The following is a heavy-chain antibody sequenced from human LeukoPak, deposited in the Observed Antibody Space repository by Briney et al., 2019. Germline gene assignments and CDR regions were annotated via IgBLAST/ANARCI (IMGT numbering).Heavy chain of an antibody. CDR3: ARDRLHCSSTSCAAGLFDY. CDR1: GYTFTSYG. J-gene: IGHJ4*02. D-gene: IGHD2-2*01. Sequence: GASVKVSCKASGYTFTSYGISWVRQAPGQGLEWMGGISAYNGNTNYAQKLQGRVTMTTDTSTTTAYMELRSLRSDDTAVYYCARDRLHCSSTSCAAGLFDYCGQGTLVTVSS. CDR2: ISAYNGNT. V-gene: IGHV1-18*04.